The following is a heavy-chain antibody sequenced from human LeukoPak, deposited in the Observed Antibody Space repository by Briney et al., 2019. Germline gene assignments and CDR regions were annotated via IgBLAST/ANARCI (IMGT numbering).Heavy chain of an antibody. J-gene: IGHJ4*02. V-gene: IGHV1-2*02. CDR2: INPNSGGT. CDR3: ASVDRVTMLRGGNIGYFDY. Sequence: ASVKVSCKASVYTFSGHYMRWVRQAPGQGLEWMGWINPNSGGTDYAQKFQGRVTMTRDTSISTAYMELSRLRSDDTAVYYCASVDRVTMLRGGNIGYFDYWGQGTLVTVSS. CDR1: VYTFSGHY. D-gene: IGHD3-10*01.